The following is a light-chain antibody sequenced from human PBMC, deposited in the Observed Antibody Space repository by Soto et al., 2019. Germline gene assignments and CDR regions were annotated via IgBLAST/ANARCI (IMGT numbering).Light chain of an antibody. Sequence: QSVLAQPPSASGTPGQRVTISCSGSTSNIGSNTVSWYRQLPGTAPKVLMYGSDQRPSGVPDRFSGFTSGTSASLAISGLQSEDEADYYCAAWDESLKGGVFGGGTKVTVL. CDR1: TSNIGSNT. V-gene: IGLV1-44*01. CDR2: GSD. CDR3: AAWDESLKGGV. J-gene: IGLJ3*02.